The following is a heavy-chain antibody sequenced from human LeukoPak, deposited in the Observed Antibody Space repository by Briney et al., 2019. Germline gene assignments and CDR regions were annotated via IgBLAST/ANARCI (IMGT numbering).Heavy chain of an antibody. D-gene: IGHD1-26*01. V-gene: IGHV4-59*01. CDR3: ARGEDDYYYYYMDV. CDR2: IYYSGST. J-gene: IGHJ6*03. CDR1: GGSISSYY. Sequence: SETLSLTCTVSGGSISSYYWSWIRQPPGKGLEWIGYIYYSGSTNYNPSLKSRVTISVDTSKNQFSLKLSFVTAADTAVYYCARGEDDYYYYYMDVWGKGTTVTISS.